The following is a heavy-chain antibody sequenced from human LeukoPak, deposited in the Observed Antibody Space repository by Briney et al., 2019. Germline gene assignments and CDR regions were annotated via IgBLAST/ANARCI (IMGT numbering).Heavy chain of an antibody. CDR3: ARSLRGYCTNGVCYEGSYYYYMDV. V-gene: IGHV4-4*07. CDR2: IHTSGST. D-gene: IGHD2-8*01. J-gene: IGHJ6*03. Sequence: SETLSLTCTVSGGSISSYYWSWIRQPAGKGLEWIGRIHTSGSTNYNPSLKSRVTMSVDTSKNQFSLKLSSVTAADTAVYYCARSLRGYCTNGVCYEGSYYYYMDVWGKGTTVTVSS. CDR1: GGSISSYY.